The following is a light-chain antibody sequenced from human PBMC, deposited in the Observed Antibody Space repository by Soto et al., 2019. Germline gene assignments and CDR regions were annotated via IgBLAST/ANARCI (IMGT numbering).Light chain of an antibody. CDR3: HQYDSIVQT. CDR2: GAS. CDR1: QSVSTNY. V-gene: IGKV3-20*01. Sequence: EIGLTQSPGTLSLSPGERATLSCRASQSVSTNYLAWYQQKPGQAPRLLIYGASNRATGIPDRFSGSGSGTDFTLTISRLEPEDFAVYYCHQYDSIVQTFGQGTKVDIK. J-gene: IGKJ1*01.